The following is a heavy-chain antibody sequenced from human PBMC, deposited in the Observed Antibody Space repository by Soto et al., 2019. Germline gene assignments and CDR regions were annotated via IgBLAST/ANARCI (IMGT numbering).Heavy chain of an antibody. CDR1: GGSISAYY. Sequence: SETLCLTCTVSGGSISAYYGSWIRQPPGKGLGWIGYIYYTGSTNYNPSLKSRVTISVDTSKNQFSLKLSSVTAADTAVYYCARDAFDSSGYYYADRYFDYWGQGTLVTVSS. J-gene: IGHJ4*02. D-gene: IGHD3-22*01. CDR2: IYYTGST. CDR3: ARDAFDSSGYYYADRYFDY. V-gene: IGHV4-59*01.